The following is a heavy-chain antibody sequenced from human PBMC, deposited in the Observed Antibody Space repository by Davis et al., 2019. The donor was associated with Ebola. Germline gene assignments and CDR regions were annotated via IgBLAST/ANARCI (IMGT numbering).Heavy chain of an antibody. D-gene: IGHD4-17*01. J-gene: IGHJ6*02. Sequence: PGGSLRLSCAASGFTFSSYAMSWVRQAPGKGLEWVSAISGSGCSTYYADSVKGRFTISRDNSKNTLYLQMNSLRAEDTAVYYCARVSIGDYGGGMDVWGQGTTVTVS. CDR1: GFTFSSYA. CDR2: ISGSGCST. CDR3: ARVSIGDYGGGMDV. V-gene: IGHV3-23*01.